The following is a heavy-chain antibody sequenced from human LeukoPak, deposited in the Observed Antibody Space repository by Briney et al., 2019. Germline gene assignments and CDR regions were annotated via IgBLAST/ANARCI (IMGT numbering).Heavy chain of an antibody. Sequence: SVKVSCKASGGTFSSYAISWVRQAPGQGLEWMGGIIPIFGTANYAQKFQGRVTITADGSTSTAYMELSSLRSEDTAVYYCARSGYCSGGSCYSNYYYGMDVWGKGTTVTVSS. V-gene: IGHV1-69*13. CDR1: GGTFSSYA. CDR2: IIPIFGTA. D-gene: IGHD2-15*01. CDR3: ARSGYCSGGSCYSNYYYGMDV. J-gene: IGHJ6*04.